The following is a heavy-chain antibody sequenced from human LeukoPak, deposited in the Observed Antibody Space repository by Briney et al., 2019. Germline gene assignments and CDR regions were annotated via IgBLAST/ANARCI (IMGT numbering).Heavy chain of an antibody. D-gene: IGHD2-15*01. Sequence: GGSLRLSCAASGFTSSDFEMNWVRQAPGKGLEWVSDISRRGSTTYYADSVKGRFTISRDNAKNSLYLQMNSLRVEDTAVYYCARYRPRTTKGGGFDYWGQGTLVTVSS. CDR2: ISRRGSTT. CDR3: ARYRPRTTKGGGFDY. CDR1: GFTSSDFE. V-gene: IGHV3-48*03. J-gene: IGHJ4*02.